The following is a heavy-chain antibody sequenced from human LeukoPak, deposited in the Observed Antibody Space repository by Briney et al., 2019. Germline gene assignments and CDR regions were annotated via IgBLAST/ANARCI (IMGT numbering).Heavy chain of an antibody. CDR3: ARGDTVAARPGRFDY. CDR2: INHSGST. D-gene: IGHD6-6*01. CDR1: GGSISSSNW. J-gene: IGHJ4*02. V-gene: IGHV4-4*02. Sequence: SGTLSLTCAVSGGSISSSNWWNWVRQTPGKGLEWIGEINHSGSTNYNPSLKSRVTISVDTSKNQFSLKLSSVTAADTAVYYCARGDTVAARPGRFDYWGQGTLVTVSS.